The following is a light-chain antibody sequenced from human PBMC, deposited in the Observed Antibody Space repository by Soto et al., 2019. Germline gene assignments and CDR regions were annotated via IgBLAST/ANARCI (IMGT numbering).Light chain of an antibody. CDR3: CSYAGSYKGYF. V-gene: IGLV2-11*01. Sequence: QSALTQPRSVTGSHGQSVTISCTGTSSDVGGYNYVSWYQQHPGKAPKLMIYDVSKRPSGVPDRFSGSKSGNTASLTISGLLAEDDVDYYCCSYAGSYKGYFFGTGTKLTVL. CDR2: DVS. J-gene: IGLJ1*01. CDR1: SSDVGGYNY.